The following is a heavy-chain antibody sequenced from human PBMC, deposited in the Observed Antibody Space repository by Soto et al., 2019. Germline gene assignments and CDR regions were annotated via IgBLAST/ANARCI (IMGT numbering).Heavy chain of an antibody. CDR2: INHSGIT. CDR3: VRGPYNYNSRYFDY. J-gene: IGHJ4*02. V-gene: IGHV4-34*01. CDR1: GGSFSGYF. Sequence: SETLSLTCTVSGGSFSGYFWTWIRQPPGKGLEWLAEINHSGITNYNPSVGSRVSMSVDTSKNQFSLRLYSVTAADTAVYYCVRGPYNYNSRYFDYWGQGTLVTVSS. D-gene: IGHD1-1*01.